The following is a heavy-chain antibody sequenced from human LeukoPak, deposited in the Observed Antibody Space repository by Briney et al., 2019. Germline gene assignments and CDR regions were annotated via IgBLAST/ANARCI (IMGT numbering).Heavy chain of an antibody. CDR3: ARDRNSGSYCSDY. D-gene: IGHD1-26*01. CDR1: GYAFTSYY. CDR2: INTSSAYT. J-gene: IGHJ4*02. Sequence: AXVKVLCKASGYAFTSYYIHWVRQAPGQGPEWVGVINTSSAYTTYTQKFKGRVTMTRDTYKSTVYMELSSLTSEDTAVYYCARDRNSGSYCSDYWGQGTLVTVSS. V-gene: IGHV1-46*01.